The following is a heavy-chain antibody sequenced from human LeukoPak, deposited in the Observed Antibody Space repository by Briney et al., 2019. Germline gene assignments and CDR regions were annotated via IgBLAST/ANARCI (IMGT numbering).Heavy chain of an antibody. V-gene: IGHV3-30*02. D-gene: IGHD2-2*01. CDR3: AKRGYCSDSICYGLDY. CDR1: GFTFSGYG. J-gene: IGHJ4*02. CDR2: IRYDGTNK. Sequence: GGSLRLSCAASGFTFSGYGMHWVRQAPGKGLEWVAFIRYDGTNKYYADSVKGRSSVSRDNSKNTLYLQMNSLRAEDTAVYYCAKRGYCSDSICYGLDYWGQGTLVTVSS.